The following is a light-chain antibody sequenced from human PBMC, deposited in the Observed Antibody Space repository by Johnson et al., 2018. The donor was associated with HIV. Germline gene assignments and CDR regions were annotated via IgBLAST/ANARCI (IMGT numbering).Light chain of an antibody. CDR1: SSNIGNNY. CDR3: GTWDSSLSAHYV. V-gene: IGLV1-51*02. Sequence: QSVLSQPPSVSAAPGQKVTLSCSGSSSNIGNNYVSWYQQLPGTAPKLLIYENNKRPSGIPDRFSGSKSGTSATLGITGLQTGDEADYYCGTWDSSLSAHYVFGRGTEVTVL. CDR2: ENN. J-gene: IGLJ1*01.